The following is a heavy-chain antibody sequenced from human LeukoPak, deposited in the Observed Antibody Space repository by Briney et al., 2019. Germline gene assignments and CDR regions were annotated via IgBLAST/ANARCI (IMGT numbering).Heavy chain of an antibody. D-gene: IGHD3-16*02. CDR3: AKDDSYYDYVWGSYRSSPFY. Sequence: PGGSLRLSCAASGFTFSSYAMSWVRKAPGKGLEWVSAISGSGGSTYYADSVKGRFTISRDNSKNTLYLQMNSLRAEDTAVYYCAKDDSYYDYVWGSYRSSPFYWGQGTLVTVSS. CDR1: GFTFSSYA. CDR2: ISGSGGST. V-gene: IGHV3-23*01. J-gene: IGHJ4*02.